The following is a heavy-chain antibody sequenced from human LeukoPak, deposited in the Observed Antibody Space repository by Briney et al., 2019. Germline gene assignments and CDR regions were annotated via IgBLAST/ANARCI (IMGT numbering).Heavy chain of an antibody. D-gene: IGHD2-2*01. CDR3: ARGSKGIVVVPAAPKEDYYYYMDV. Sequence: ASVKVSCKASGYTFTSYDINWVRQATGQGLEWMGWMNPNSGNTGYAQKFQGRVTMTRNTSISTAYMELSSLRSEDTAVYYCARGSKGIVVVPAAPKEDYYYYMDVWGKGTTVTVSS. CDR1: GYTFTSYD. V-gene: IGHV1-8*01. J-gene: IGHJ6*03. CDR2: MNPNSGNT.